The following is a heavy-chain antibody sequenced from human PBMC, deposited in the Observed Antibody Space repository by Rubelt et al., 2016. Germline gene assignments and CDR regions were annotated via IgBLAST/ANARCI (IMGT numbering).Heavy chain of an antibody. CDR3: ARDPRDGFFDY. V-gene: IGHV3-33*01. CDR2: IWYDGSNK. D-gene: IGHD5-24*01. Sequence: GLEWVAVIWYDGSNKYYADSVKGRFTISRDNSKNTLYLQMNSLRAEDTAVYYCARDPRDGFFDYWGQGTLVTVSS. J-gene: IGHJ4*02.